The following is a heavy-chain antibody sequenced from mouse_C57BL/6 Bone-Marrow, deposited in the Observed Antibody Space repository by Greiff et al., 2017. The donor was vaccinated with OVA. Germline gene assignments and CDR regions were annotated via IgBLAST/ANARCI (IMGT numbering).Heavy chain of an antibody. D-gene: IGHD1-1*01. J-gene: IGHJ4*01. CDR1: GYTFTDYY. CDR3: ARKRENYYGSSPGAMDY. Sequence: QVQLKESGPELVKPGASVKISCKASGYTFTDYYINWVKQRPGQGLEWIGWIFPGSGSTYYNEKFKGKATLTVDKSSSTAYMLLSSLTSEDSAVYFCARKRENYYGSSPGAMDYWGQGTSVTVSS. V-gene: IGHV1-75*01. CDR2: IFPGSGST.